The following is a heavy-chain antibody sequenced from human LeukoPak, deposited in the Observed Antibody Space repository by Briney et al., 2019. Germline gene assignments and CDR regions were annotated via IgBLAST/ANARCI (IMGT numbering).Heavy chain of an antibody. CDR2: IYYSGST. D-gene: IGHD2-2*01. V-gene: IGHV4-59*01. J-gene: IGHJ4*02. Sequence: SETLSLTCTVSGVSISSYYWSWIRQPPGKGLEWIGYIYYSGSTDYNPSLKSRVTMSVDTSKNQFSLNLHSVTAADTAVYYCARDKGGGQYQLLSYFDYWGQGTLVTVSS. CDR3: ARDKGGGQYQLLSYFDY. CDR1: GVSISSYY.